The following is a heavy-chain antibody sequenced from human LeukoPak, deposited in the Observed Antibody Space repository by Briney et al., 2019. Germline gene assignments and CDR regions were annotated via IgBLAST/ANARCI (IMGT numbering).Heavy chain of an antibody. CDR1: GFSFGSFA. Sequence: SGGSLRLSCAASGFSFGSFAMSWVRQAPGKGLEWVSGIIGSGGTTFYADSVKGRFTISRDNSKNTLYLQMNSLRAEDTAIYYCAKKEGDTYSFRYMDAWGKGTTVTVSS. J-gene: IGHJ6*03. CDR2: IIGSGGTT. V-gene: IGHV3-23*01. D-gene: IGHD2/OR15-2a*01. CDR3: AKKEGDTYSFRYMDA.